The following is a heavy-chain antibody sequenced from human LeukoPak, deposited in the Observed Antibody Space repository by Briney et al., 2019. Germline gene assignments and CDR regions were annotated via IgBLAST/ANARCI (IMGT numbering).Heavy chain of an antibody. V-gene: IGHV4-4*02. CDR3: ARVVYYYDSSGYSVEYYFDY. J-gene: IGHJ4*02. CDR1: GGSISSSNW. CDR2: IYHSGST. D-gene: IGHD3-22*01. Sequence: SETLSLTCAVSGGSISSSNWWSWVRQPPGKGPEWIGEIYHSGSTNYNPSLKSRVTISVDKSKNQFSLKLSSVTAADTAVYYCARVVYYYDSSGYSVEYYFDYWGQGTLVTVSS.